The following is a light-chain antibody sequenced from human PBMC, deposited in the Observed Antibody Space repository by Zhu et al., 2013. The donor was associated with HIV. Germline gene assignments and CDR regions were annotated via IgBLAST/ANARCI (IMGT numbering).Light chain of an antibody. J-gene: IGKJ2*01. CDR3: QQYNDWPLYT. V-gene: IGKV3-15*01. Sequence: EIVMTQSPATLSVSPGERATLSCRASQSVGSDLAWYQQRPGQAPSLLIFGASARATGVPARFSGSGSGTEFTLTISSLQSEDFAFYYCQQYNDWPLYTFGQGTKLEIK. CDR2: GAS. CDR1: QSVGSD.